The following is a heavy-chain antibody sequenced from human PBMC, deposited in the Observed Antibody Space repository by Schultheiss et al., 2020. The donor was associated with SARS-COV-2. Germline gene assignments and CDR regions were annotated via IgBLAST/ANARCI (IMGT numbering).Heavy chain of an antibody. V-gene: IGHV3-30*04. CDR3: AQGKVRSSAWQMGWFGP. CDR1: ESTFSVSA. Sequence: GGSLRLSCAASESTFSVSAMHWVRQAPGKGLEWVSVIAYDSSEKFYAESVRGRFTISRDNSKSTLYLQMSSLRADDTAIYYCAQGKVRSSAWQMGWFGPWGQGTQVTVSS. J-gene: IGHJ5*02. CDR2: IAYDSSEK. D-gene: IGHD6-19*01.